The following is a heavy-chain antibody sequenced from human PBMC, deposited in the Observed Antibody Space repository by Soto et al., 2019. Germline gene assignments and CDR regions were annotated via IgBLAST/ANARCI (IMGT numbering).Heavy chain of an antibody. D-gene: IGHD6-19*01. V-gene: IGHV4-59*01. CDR1: GSPTRGYY. CDR2: VYFSGTT. CDR3: ARSDYSNGWYSYYFDS. Sequence: PSETLSLTCTVSGSPTRGYYWSWIRQPPGKGLEWIGYVYFSGTTTYNSSLKSRVTISADTSKNQSSLRLSSVTAGDTAVYYCARSDYSNGWYSYYFDSWGQGTLVTVSS. J-gene: IGHJ4*02.